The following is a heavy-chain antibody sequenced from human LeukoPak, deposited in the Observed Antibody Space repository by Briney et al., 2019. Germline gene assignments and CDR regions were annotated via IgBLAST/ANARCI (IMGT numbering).Heavy chain of an antibody. CDR3: AKKNIDYGDYEGAFDI. CDR2: ISYDGSNK. J-gene: IGHJ3*02. Sequence: GGSLRLSCAASGFTFSSYGMHWVRQAPGKGLEWVAVISYDGSNKYYADSVKGRFTISRDNSKNMLYLQMNSLRAEDTAVYYCAKKNIDYGDYEGAFDIWGQGTMVTVSS. V-gene: IGHV3-30*18. CDR1: GFTFSSYG. D-gene: IGHD4-17*01.